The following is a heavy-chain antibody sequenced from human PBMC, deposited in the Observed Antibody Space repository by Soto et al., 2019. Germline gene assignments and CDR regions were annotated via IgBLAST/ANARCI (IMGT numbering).Heavy chain of an antibody. CDR2: ISGSGGST. CDR1: GFTFSSYA. Sequence: PGGSLRLSCAASGFTFSSYAMSWVRQAPGKGLEWVSAISGSGGSTYYADSVKGRFTISRDNSKNTLYLQMNSLRAEDTAVYYCAKDPEFQHYDFWSGYTPRLPHNWFDPWGQGTLVTVSS. D-gene: IGHD3-3*01. CDR3: AKDPEFQHYDFWSGYTPRLPHNWFDP. V-gene: IGHV3-23*01. J-gene: IGHJ5*02.